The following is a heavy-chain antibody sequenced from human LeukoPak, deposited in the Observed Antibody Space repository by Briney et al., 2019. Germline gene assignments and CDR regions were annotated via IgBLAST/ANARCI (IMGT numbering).Heavy chain of an antibody. CDR1: GYTLTELS. Sequence: GASVKVSCKVSGYTLTELSMHWVRQAPGKGLEWMGGFDPEDGETIYAQKFQGRVTMTEDTSTDTAYMELSSLRSEDTAVYYCALGDSSGYYYGFGYWGQGTLVTASS. CDR2: FDPEDGET. D-gene: IGHD3-22*01. J-gene: IGHJ4*02. CDR3: ALGDSSGYYYGFGY. V-gene: IGHV1-24*01.